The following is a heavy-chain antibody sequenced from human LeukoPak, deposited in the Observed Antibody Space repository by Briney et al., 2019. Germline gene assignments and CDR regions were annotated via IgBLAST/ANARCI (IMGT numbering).Heavy chain of an antibody. CDR1: GFTFSSYW. CDR3: ARGYSNRFDY. D-gene: IGHD1-14*01. J-gene: IGHJ4*02. CDR2: INGDGSST. V-gene: IGHV3-74*01. Sequence: PGGPLRLSCAVSGFTFSSYWMHWVRQVPGKGLVWVSRINGDGSSTNYADSVKGRFTISRDNAKSTLYLQMNSLRAEDTAVYHCARGYSNRFDYWGQGILVTVSS.